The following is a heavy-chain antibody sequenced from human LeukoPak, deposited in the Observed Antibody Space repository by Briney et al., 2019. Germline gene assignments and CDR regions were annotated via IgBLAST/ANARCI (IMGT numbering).Heavy chain of an antibody. D-gene: IGHD4-23*01. CDR3: AGSGGKTFDY. CDR1: GGSISSGGYY. Sequence: SETLSLTCTVSGGSISSGGYYWSWIRQHPGKGLEWIGYIYYSGSTYYNPSLKSRVTISVDTSKNQFSLKLSSVTAADTAVYYCAGSGGKTFDYWGXGTLVTVSS. J-gene: IGHJ4*01. CDR2: IYYSGST. V-gene: IGHV4-31*03.